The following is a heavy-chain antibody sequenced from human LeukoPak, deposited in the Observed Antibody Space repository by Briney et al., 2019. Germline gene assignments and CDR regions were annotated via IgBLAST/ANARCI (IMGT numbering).Heavy chain of an antibody. CDR1: GFTFSTYG. CDR2: IQFDESSK. J-gene: IGHJ4*02. Sequence: GGSLRLSCAASGFTFSTYGMHWVRQAPGKGLEWVAFIQFDESSKNYADSVKGRFTISRDNSKNTVYMQVNSPRAEDTAFYYCAKEDGTVVVSTFGDWGKGTLVTVSS. D-gene: IGHD3-22*01. CDR3: AKEDGTVVVSTFGD. V-gene: IGHV3-30*02.